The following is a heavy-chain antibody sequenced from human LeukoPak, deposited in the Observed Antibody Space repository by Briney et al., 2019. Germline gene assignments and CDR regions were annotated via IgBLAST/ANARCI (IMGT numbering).Heavy chain of an antibody. CDR1: GFTFSSYA. CDR3: AKKIGMATISHFDY. J-gene: IGHJ4*02. CDR2: ISGSGGST. Sequence: GGSLRLSCAASGFTFSSYAMSWVRQAPGKGLEWVSAISGSGGSTYYADSVKGRFTISRDNSKNTLYLQMNSLRDEDTAVYYCAKKIGMATISHFDYWGQGTLVTVSS. D-gene: IGHD5-24*01. V-gene: IGHV3-23*01.